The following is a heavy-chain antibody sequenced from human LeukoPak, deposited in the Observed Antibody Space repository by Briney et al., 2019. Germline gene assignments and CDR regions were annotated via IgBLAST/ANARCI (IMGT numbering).Heavy chain of an antibody. V-gene: IGHV4-34*01. CDR2: INHSGST. Sequence: SETLSLTCTVSGASISSYYWSWIRQPPGKGLEWIGEINHSGSTNYNPSLKSRVTISVDTSKNQFSLKLSSVTAADTAVYYCARGPWVAATRGRFDYWGQGTLATVSS. D-gene: IGHD2-15*01. J-gene: IGHJ4*02. CDR1: GASISSYY. CDR3: ARGPWVAATRGRFDY.